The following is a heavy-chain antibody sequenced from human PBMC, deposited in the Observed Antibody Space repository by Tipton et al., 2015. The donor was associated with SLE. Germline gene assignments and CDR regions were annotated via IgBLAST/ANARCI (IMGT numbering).Heavy chain of an antibody. Sequence: LRLSCAASGFTFSYYWMHWVRQVPGKGLEWIGEINHSGSTNYNPSLKSRVTISVDTSKNQFSLKVSSVTAADTAVYYCASPITLVRGVTKDYWGQGTLVTVSS. D-gene: IGHD3-10*01. CDR2: INHSGST. J-gene: IGHJ4*02. V-gene: IGHV4-34*01. CDR1: GFTFSYYW. CDR3: ASPITLVRGVTKDY.